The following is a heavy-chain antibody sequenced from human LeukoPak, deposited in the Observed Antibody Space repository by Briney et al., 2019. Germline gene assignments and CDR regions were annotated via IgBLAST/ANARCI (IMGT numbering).Heavy chain of an antibody. CDR2: ITSSGTTI. Sequence: GGSLRLSCAASGFTFSSYNMNWVRQAPGKGLECVSYITSSGTTIYYADSVKGRFTISRDNAKNSLYLQMNSLRAEDTAVYYCARDVYGGYRGDYFDYWGQGTLVTVSS. CDR3: ARDVYGGYRGDYFDY. J-gene: IGHJ4*02. V-gene: IGHV3-48*01. D-gene: IGHD4-23*01. CDR1: GFTFSSYN.